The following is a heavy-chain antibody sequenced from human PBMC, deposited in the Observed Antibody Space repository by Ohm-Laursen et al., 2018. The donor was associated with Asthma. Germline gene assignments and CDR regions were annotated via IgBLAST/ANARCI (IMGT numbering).Heavy chain of an antibody. J-gene: IGHJ4*02. V-gene: IGHV3-21*01. CDR3: ARCWGGSDY. CDR1: GYTFSRYS. CDR2: ISTASTFI. Sequence: SLRLSCAASGYTFSRYSIHWVRQVPGKGLEWVASISTASTFIYYADSVRGRFTTSRDNAKNSVYLQMNSLRPEDTAVYYCARCWGGSDYWGQGTLVTVSS. D-gene: IGHD3-16*01.